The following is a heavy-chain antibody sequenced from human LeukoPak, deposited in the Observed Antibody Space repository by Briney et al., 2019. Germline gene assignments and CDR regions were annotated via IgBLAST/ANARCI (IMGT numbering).Heavy chain of an antibody. CDR2: ISSYNGNT. J-gene: IGHJ4*02. CDR3: ARDCPGCSCYYH. CDR1: GYTFTSYG. D-gene: IGHD2-15*01. V-gene: IGHV1-18*01. Sequence: GASVKVSCKASGYTFTSYGISWVPQAPGQGLEWMGWISSYNGNTNYAQKLQGRVTMTTDTSTSTAYMELRSLRSDDTAVYYCARDCPGCSCYYHWGQGTLVTVSS.